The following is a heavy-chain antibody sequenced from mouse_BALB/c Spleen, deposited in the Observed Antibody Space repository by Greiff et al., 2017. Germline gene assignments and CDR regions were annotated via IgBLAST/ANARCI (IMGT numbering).Heavy chain of an antibody. CDR1: GFAFSSYD. V-gene: IGHV5-12-1*01. CDR2: ISSGGGST. CDR3: ARQAYGSSYHYFDV. Sequence: EVQLVESGGGLVKPGGSLKLSCAASGFAFSSYDMSWVRQTPEKRLEWVAYISSGGGSTYYPDTVKGRFTISRDNAKNTLYLQMSSLKSEDTAMYYCARQAYGSSYHYFDVWGAGTTVTVSS. J-gene: IGHJ1*01. D-gene: IGHD1-1*01.